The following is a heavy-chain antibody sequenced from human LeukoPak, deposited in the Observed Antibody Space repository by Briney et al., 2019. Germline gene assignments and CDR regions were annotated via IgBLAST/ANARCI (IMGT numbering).Heavy chain of an antibody. D-gene: IGHD3-22*01. CDR1: GFTFDDYG. CDR3: ARGLSGRRYYDSSGYYPADY. CDR2: INWNGGST. J-gene: IGHJ4*02. Sequence: GGSLRLSCAASGFTFDDYGMSWVRQAPGKGLEWVSGINWNGGSTGYADSVKGRFTISRDNAKNSPYLQMNSLRAEDTALYYCARGLSGRRYYDSSGYYPADYWGQGTLVTVSS. V-gene: IGHV3-20*04.